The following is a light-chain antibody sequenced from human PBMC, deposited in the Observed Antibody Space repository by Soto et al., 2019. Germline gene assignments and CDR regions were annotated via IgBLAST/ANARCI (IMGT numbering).Light chain of an antibody. CDR2: GAS. CDR3: QQYGSSPRT. J-gene: IGKJ2*01. V-gene: IGKV3-20*01. CDR1: QSVTGKY. Sequence: EIVLTQSPGTLSLSPGERVTLSCRASQSVTGKYLAWYQQKLGQAPRLLVYGASNRATGIPDRFSGSGSGTDCTLTISRLEPEDFAVYYCQQYGSSPRTFGLGTKLEI.